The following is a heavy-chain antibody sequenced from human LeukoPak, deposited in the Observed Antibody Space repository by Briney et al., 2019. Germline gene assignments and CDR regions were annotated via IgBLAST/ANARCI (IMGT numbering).Heavy chain of an antibody. V-gene: IGHV1-69*13. CDR1: GGTFSSYA. Sequence: SVKVSCKASGGTFSSYAISWVRQAPGQGLEWMGGIIPMFGTTNYAQKLQGRVTITADESTSTAYMELSSLRSDDTAVYYCARSRESDYDFWSGHNYYYDLDVWGEGTTVTVSS. J-gene: IGHJ6*03. D-gene: IGHD3-3*01. CDR3: ARSRESDYDFWSGHNYYYDLDV. CDR2: IIPMFGTT.